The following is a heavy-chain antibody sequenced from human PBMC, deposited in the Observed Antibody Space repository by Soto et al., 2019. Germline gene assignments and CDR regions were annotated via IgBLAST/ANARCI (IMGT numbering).Heavy chain of an antibody. V-gene: IGHV3-33*01. D-gene: IGHD4-17*01. CDR3: ARDSRYGDYDLDY. J-gene: IGHJ4*02. CDR1: GFTFSSYG. CDR2: IWYDGSNK. Sequence: QVQLVESGGGVVQPGRSLRLSCAASGFTFSSYGMHWVRQAPGKGLEWVAVIWYDGSNKYYADSVKGRFTISRDNSKNTLYLQMNSLRAEDTAVYYCARDSRYGDYDLDYWGQGTLVTVSS.